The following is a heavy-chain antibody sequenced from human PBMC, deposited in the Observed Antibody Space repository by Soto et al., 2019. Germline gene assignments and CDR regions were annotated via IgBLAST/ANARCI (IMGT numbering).Heavy chain of an antibody. D-gene: IGHD3-10*01. Sequence: GGSLRLSCAASGFGFTFSTSAMSWVRQAPGKGLEWVSTFRESGGTTHYANSVKGRFTISRDNAKNSLYLQMNSLRAEDTAVYYCARDIPAKWFGELSAAFDIWGQGTMVTVSS. V-gene: IGHV3-23*01. CDR3: ARDIPAKWFGELSAAFDI. CDR1: GFGFTFSTSA. J-gene: IGHJ3*02. CDR2: FRESGGTT.